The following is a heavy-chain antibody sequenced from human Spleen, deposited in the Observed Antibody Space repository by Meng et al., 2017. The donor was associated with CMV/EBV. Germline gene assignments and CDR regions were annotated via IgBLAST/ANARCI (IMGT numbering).Heavy chain of an antibody. D-gene: IGHD3-9*01. V-gene: IGHV1-18*01. J-gene: IGHJ6*02. CDR2: ISGYNGKT. CDR3: ARDNTHYDILTGYYLLRTYYYGMDV. Sequence: ASVKVSCKASGGTFSSYAISWVRQAPGQGPEWMGWISGYNGKTKYAQKFQGRVTMTTDTSTSTAYMELRSLRSDDTAVYYCARDNTHYDILTGYYLLRTYYYGMDVWGQGTTVTVSS. CDR1: GGTFSSYA.